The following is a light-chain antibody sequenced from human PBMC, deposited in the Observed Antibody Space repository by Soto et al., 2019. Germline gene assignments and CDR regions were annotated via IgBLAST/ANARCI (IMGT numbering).Light chain of an antibody. CDR3: HQYDSWT. Sequence: EILLTQSPCTLSLSPGERATLSCRASQSFNSIYLAWYQQKPGQAPSLLIYGASSRATGIPDSFSGSGSGTDFTLTISRLEPEDFAVYYCHQYDSWTFGQGTKVDIK. CDR2: GAS. CDR1: QSFNSIY. V-gene: IGKV3-20*01. J-gene: IGKJ1*01.